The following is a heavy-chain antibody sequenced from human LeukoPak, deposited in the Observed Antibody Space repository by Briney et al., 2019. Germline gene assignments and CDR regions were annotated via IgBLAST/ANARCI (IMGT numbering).Heavy chain of an antibody. V-gene: IGHV3-20*04. J-gene: IGHJ3*02. CDR1: GFTFDEYG. CDR2: INWIGRGT. D-gene: IGHD3-22*01. Sequence: GGSLRLSCTTSGFTFDEYGMSWVRQAPGRGLEWVSDINWIGRGTGYADSVKGRFTISRDNAKNSLYLQMNSLRAEDTAVYYCARSGTTYYYDSSARIWGQGTMVTVSS. CDR3: ARSGTTYYYDSSARI.